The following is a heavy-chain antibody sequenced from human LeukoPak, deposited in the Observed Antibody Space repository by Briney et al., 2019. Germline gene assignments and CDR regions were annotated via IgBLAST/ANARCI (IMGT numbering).Heavy chain of an antibody. CDR1: GGSISSSNW. J-gene: IGHJ4*02. V-gene: IGHV4-4*02. CDR3: ASVPRGPDIAAAGTPGSYYFDY. CDR2: IYHSGST. D-gene: IGHD6-13*01. Sequence: SETVSLTCAVSGGSISSSNWWSWVRQPPGKGLEWIGEIYHSGSTNYNPSLKSRVTISVDKSKNQFSLKLSSVTAADTAVYYCASVPRGPDIAAAGTPGSYYFDYWGQGTLVTVSS.